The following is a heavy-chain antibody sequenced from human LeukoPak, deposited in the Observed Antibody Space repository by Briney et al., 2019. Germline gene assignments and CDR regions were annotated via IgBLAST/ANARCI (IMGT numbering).Heavy chain of an antibody. CDR3: ARLLPFDY. D-gene: IGHD2-15*01. Sequence: PGGSLRLSCAAAGFTFRSYWVYWVRQAPGKGLVWVSRISSDGTTITYADSVKGRFTISRDNAKNTVYLQMDSLRAEDTAVYYCARLLPFDYWGQGTLVTVSS. CDR1: GFTFRSYW. J-gene: IGHJ4*02. CDR2: ISSDGTTI. V-gene: IGHV3-74*03.